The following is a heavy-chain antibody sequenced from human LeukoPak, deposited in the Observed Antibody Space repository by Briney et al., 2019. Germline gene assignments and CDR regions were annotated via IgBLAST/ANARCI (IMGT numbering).Heavy chain of an antibody. CDR1: GGSISSYY. Sequence: SETLSLTCTVSGGSISSYYWSWIRQPPGKGLEWIGYIYYSGSTNYNPSLKSRVTISVDTSKNQFSLKLSSVTAADTAVYYCARDAYGMDVWGQGTTVTVSS. J-gene: IGHJ6*02. CDR2: IYYSGST. V-gene: IGHV4-59*01. CDR3: ARDAYGMDV.